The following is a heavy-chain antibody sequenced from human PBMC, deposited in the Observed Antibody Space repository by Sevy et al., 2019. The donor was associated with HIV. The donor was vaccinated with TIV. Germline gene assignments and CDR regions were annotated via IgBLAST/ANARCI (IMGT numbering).Heavy chain of an antibody. CDR1: GYTFTSYG. CDR2: ISAYNGNT. Sequence: ASVKVSCKASGYTFTSYGISWVRQAPGQGLEWMGWISAYNGNTNYAQKLQGRVTMTTDTSTSTAYMGLRSLRSDDTAVYYCARDYGRYYYDSSGYRNDAFDIWGQGTMVTVSS. J-gene: IGHJ3*02. D-gene: IGHD3-22*01. V-gene: IGHV1-18*01. CDR3: ARDYGRYYYDSSGYRNDAFDI.